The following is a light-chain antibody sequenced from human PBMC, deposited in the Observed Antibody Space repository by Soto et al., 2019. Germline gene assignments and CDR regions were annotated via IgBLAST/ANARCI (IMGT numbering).Light chain of an antibody. Sequence: QSALTQPASVSGSPGQSITISCTGTSSDVGGYNYVSWYQQHPGKAPKLMIYDVSNRPSGVSNRFSGSKSGNTASLTISGLQAEDEADYYCSSYTSSSTPFVFGIGTKVTAL. CDR3: SSYTSSSTPFV. CDR1: SSDVGGYNY. J-gene: IGLJ1*01. CDR2: DVS. V-gene: IGLV2-14*01.